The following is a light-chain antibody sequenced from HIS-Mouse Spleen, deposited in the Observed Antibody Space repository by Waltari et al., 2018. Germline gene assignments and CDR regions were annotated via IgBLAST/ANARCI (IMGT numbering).Light chain of an antibody. CDR1: SSDVVGYNY. J-gene: IGLJ3*02. CDR3: CSYAGSSTWV. V-gene: IGLV2-14*03. CDR2: DVS. Sequence: QSALTQPASVSGSPGQSITISCTGTSSDVVGYNYFSWYQQHPGKAPKLMIYDVSNRPSGVSNRFSGSKSGNTASLTISGLQAEDEADYYCCSYAGSSTWVFGGGTKLTVL.